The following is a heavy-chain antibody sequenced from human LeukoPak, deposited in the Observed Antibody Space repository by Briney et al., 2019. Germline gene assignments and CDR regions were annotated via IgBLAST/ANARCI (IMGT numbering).Heavy chain of an antibody. CDR1: GGSFSGYY. CDR3: ARAVLYDFWSGGYFDY. D-gene: IGHD3-3*01. J-gene: IGHJ4*02. CDR2: IYYSGST. V-gene: IGHV4-30-4*08. Sequence: SSETLSLTCAVYGGSFSGYYWSWIRQPPGKGLEWIGYIYYSGSTYYNPSLKSRVTISVDTSKNQFSLKLSSVTAADTAVYYCARAVLYDFWSGGYFDYWGQGTLVTVSS.